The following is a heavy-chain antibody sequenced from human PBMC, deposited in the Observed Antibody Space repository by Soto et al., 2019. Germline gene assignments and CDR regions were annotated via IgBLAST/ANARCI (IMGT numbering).Heavy chain of an antibody. Sequence: SSETLSLPCSVSGCSVSSGNHFWNWIRQPPGRRLEWLGYMYYTGVTNYNPSLKSRVSMSVDTSKNQFSLKLTSLTAADTAVYYCARGGEPLGYYGLDVWGQGITVTVSS. CDR2: MYYTGVT. D-gene: IGHD3-10*01. J-gene: IGHJ6*02. CDR1: GCSVSSGNHF. V-gene: IGHV4-61*01. CDR3: ARGGEPLGYYGLDV.